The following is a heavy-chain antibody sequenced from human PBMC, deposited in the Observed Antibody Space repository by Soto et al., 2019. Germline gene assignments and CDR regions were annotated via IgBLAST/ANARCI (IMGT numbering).Heavy chain of an antibody. J-gene: IGHJ6*02. D-gene: IGHD2-2*01. CDR1: GFTFSDYY. CDR2: ISSSGSTV. Sequence: PGGSLRLSCAASGFTFSDYYMSWIRQAPGKGLEWVSYISSSGSTVYYADSVKGRFTISRDNAKNTLYLQMNSLRAEDTAVYYCAKDYGYCISTSCPYYYYYGMDVWGQGTTVTVSS. V-gene: IGHV3-11*04. CDR3: AKDYGYCISTSCPYYYYYGMDV.